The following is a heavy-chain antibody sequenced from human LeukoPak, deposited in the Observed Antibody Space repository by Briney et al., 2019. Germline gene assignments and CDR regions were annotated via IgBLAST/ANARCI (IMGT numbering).Heavy chain of an antibody. J-gene: IGHJ6*03. CDR2: INHSGST. Sequence: SETLSLTCAVYGGSSSGYYWSWLRQPPGKGLEWIGEINHSGSTNYNPSLKSRVTISVDTSKNQFSLKLSSVTAADTAVYYCARIGKGLFYYMDVWGKGTTVTVSS. CDR3: ARIGKGLFYYMDV. D-gene: IGHD2-21*01. V-gene: IGHV4-34*01. CDR1: GGSSSGYY.